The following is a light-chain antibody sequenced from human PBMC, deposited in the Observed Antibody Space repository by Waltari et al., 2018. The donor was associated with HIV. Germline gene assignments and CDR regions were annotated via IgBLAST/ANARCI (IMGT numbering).Light chain of an antibody. V-gene: IGLV2-23*03. CDR1: SSDVGSYHL. CDR2: EGS. J-gene: IGLJ3*02. Sequence: QSALTQPASVSGSPGQSITISCIGTSSDVGSYHLFSWYQQHPGKAPKLMIYEGSKRPSGVSNRFSGSKSGNTASLTIAGLQAEDEADYYCCSYAGSSTFVVFGGGTKLTVL. CDR3: CSYAGSSTFVV.